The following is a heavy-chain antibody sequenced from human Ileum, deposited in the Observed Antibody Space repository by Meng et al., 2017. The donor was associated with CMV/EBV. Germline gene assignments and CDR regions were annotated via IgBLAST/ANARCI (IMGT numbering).Heavy chain of an antibody. D-gene: IGHD2-8*01. CDR3: ARDLYCTNGVCSYYPYGMDV. CDR2: RSSTTGYK. CDR1: GFTFSAYS. J-gene: IGHJ6*02. V-gene: IGHV3-21*05. Sequence: GGSLRLSCAASGFTFSAYSMSWVRRAPGKGLEWVAYRSSTTGYKYYADSVKGRFTISRDNAKKLLYLQMHSLRAEDSAVYYCARDLYCTNGVCSYYPYGMDVWGQGTTVTVSS.